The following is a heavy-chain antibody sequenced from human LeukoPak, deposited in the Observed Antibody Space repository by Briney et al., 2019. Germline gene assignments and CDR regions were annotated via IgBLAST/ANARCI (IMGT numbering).Heavy chain of an antibody. J-gene: IGHJ3*02. CDR3: ARELTGTTFASDI. V-gene: IGHV1-2*02. CDR2: ISPTSGGT. D-gene: IGHD1-20*01. CDR1: GYTFTVSY. Sequence: ASVKVSCKASGYTFTVSYMHWVRQAPGQGPEWMGWISPTSGGTKYAQKFQGRVTMTRDTSISTAYMELSSLRSDDTALYYCARELTGTTFASDIWGQGTMVTVSS.